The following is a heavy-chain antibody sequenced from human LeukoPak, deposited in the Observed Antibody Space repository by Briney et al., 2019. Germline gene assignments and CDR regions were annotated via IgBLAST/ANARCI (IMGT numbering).Heavy chain of an antibody. CDR2: IRYDGTSQ. J-gene: IGHJ4*02. CDR1: GFTLSIYG. Sequence: GGSLRLSCATSGFTLSIYGMHWVRQAPGKGLEWVAFIRYDGTSQYYTDSVKGRFTISRDNSMNTMYLQMNSLRVEDTAVYYCAKVGFGWYQIDYWGQGTLVTISS. D-gene: IGHD6-19*01. V-gene: IGHV3-30*02. CDR3: AKVGFGWYQIDY.